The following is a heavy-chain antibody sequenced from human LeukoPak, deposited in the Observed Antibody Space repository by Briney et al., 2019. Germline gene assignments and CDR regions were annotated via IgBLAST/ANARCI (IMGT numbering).Heavy chain of an antibody. Sequence: GGSLRLSCAASGFTFSSYSMNWVRQAPGKGLEWVSSISSSSSYIYYADSVKGRFTTSRDNAKNSLYLQMNSLRAEDTAVYYCASAVRGEYDPWGQGTLVTVSS. CDR3: ASAVRGEYDP. D-gene: IGHD3-10*02. J-gene: IGHJ5*02. CDR1: GFTFSSYS. V-gene: IGHV3-21*01. CDR2: ISSSSSYI.